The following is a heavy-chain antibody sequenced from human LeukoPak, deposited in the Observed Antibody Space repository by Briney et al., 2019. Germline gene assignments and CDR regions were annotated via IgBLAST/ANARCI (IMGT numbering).Heavy chain of an antibody. CDR1: GGSISSSSYY. CDR2: IYYSGST. V-gene: IGHV4-39*01. J-gene: IGHJ6*02. CDR3: ARLGPVVAATPVVLENYGMDV. D-gene: IGHD2-15*01. Sequence: PSETLSLTCTVSGGSISSSSYYWGWIRQPPGKGLEWIGSIYYSGSTYYNPSLKSRVTISVDTSENQFSLKLSSVTAADTAVYYCARLGPVVAATPVVLENYGMDVWGQGTTVTVSS.